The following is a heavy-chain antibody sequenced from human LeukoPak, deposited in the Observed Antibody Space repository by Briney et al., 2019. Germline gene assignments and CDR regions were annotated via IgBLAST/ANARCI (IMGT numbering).Heavy chain of an antibody. CDR1: GGSISSGGYY. CDR2: IYYTGSA. CDR3: ARTGRDHSTLTILDY. D-gene: IGHD2-21*01. V-gene: IGHV4-31*03. J-gene: IGHJ4*02. Sequence: SQTLSLTCTVSGGSISSGGYYWSWIRQPPGKGLEWIGFIYYTGSAYYNPSLKSRVSISVDTSKNQFSLKVSSVTAADTAVYYCARTGRDHSTLTILDYWGQGTLVTVSS.